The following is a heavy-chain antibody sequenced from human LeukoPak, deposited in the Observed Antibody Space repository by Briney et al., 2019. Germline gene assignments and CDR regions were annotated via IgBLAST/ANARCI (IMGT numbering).Heavy chain of an antibody. CDR2: IYYSGST. D-gene: IGHD3-10*01. CDR3: ATIGEDDAFDI. CDR1: GGSISSGGYY. Sequence: SETLSLTCTVSGGSISSGGYYWSWIRQHPGKGLEWIGYIYYSGSTYYNPSLKSRVTISVDTSKNQFSLKLSSVTAADTAVYYCATIGEDDAFDIWGQGTMVTVSS. V-gene: IGHV4-31*03. J-gene: IGHJ3*02.